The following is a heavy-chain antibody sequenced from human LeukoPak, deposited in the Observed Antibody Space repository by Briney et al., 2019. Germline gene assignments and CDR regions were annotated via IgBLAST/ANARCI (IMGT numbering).Heavy chain of an antibody. V-gene: IGHV3-30*18. D-gene: IGHD3-10*01. Sequence: GRSPRLSCAASRFTFSSYGMHWVRQAPGKGLEWVAVISRDGSDKFYADPVKGRFTISRDNSKNTLYLQIDSLRAEDTAMYYCAKPFGTSTIDFLIDYWGQGTLVTVSS. CDR2: ISRDGSDK. CDR1: RFTFSSYG. CDR3: AKPFGTSTIDFLIDY. J-gene: IGHJ4*02.